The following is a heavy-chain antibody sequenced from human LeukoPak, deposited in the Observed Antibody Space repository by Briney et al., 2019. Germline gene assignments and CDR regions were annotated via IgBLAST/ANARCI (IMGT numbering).Heavy chain of an antibody. CDR2: ISYDGSNK. J-gene: IGHJ6*02. D-gene: IGHD3-3*01. V-gene: IGHV3-30-3*01. Sequence: PGRSLRLSCAASGFTFSSYAMHWVRQAPGKGLEWVAVISYDGSNKYYADSVKGRFTISRDNSKNTLYLQMNSLGAEDTAVYYCARDPPSSYYDFWSGYQPNYYYYGMDVWGQGTTVTVSS. CDR3: ARDPPSSYYDFWSGYQPNYYYYGMDV. CDR1: GFTFSSYA.